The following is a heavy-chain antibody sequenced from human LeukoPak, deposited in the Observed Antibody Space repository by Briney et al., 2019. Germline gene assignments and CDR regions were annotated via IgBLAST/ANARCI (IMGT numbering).Heavy chain of an antibody. Sequence: PEALSLTCAVSGYSLSRGYYRGWSRKPPGKGLGGIGSIYHGGSTYYNPSLKSRVAISVDTSKNQFSLKLRTVTAADTGVYYCASRLIAVAGTRDDYWGQERLVTVSS. CDR2: IYHGGST. CDR3: ASRLIAVAGTRDDY. J-gene: IGHJ4*02. CDR1: GYSLSRGYY. V-gene: IGHV4-38-2*01. D-gene: IGHD6-19*01.